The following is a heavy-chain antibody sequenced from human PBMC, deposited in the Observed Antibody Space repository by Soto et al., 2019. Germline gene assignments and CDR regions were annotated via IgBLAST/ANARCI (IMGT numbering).Heavy chain of an antibody. J-gene: IGHJ4*02. Sequence: GGSLTVSCAASVFTFISYARTWVRQAPGQGLEWVSGVSGTGGSAYYADSVKGRFTISRDKSTNTLYLHMNSLRDKDTAVYSCARGSAYSDYDLEYWGQGTLVTVSS. CDR2: VSGTGGSA. V-gene: IGHV3-23*01. CDR3: ARGSAYSDYDLEY. D-gene: IGHD4-17*01. CDR1: VFTFISYA.